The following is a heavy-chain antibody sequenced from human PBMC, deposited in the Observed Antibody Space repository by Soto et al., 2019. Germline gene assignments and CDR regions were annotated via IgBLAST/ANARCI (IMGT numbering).Heavy chain of an antibody. V-gene: IGHV3-11*01. CDR1: AFTFSDYY. CDR3: ARDRSGSWYGRGYHYYGMDV. J-gene: IGHJ6*02. D-gene: IGHD6-13*01. Sequence: QVQLVESGGGLVKPGGSLRLSCAASAFTFSDYYMSWIRQAPGKGLEWVSYISSSGTAIYTADSVKGRFSISRDNAKNSLYLHRNSLGVEDTAVYYCARDRSGSWYGRGYHYYGMDVWGQGTTVTVSS. CDR2: ISSSGTAI.